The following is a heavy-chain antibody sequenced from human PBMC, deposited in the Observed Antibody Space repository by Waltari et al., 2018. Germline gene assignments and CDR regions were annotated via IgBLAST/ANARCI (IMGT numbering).Heavy chain of an antibody. CDR1: GFTFSSYG. CDR2: ISDDGSNK. J-gene: IGHJ4*02. CDR3: ARDLRGLGEFSY. Sequence: QVQLVESGGGVVQPGRSLRLSCAASGFTFSSYGMPWVRQAPGKGVEWVAVISDDGSNKDYEDSVKGRFTISRDNSKNTLYLQMNSLRAEDTAVYYCARDLRGLGEFSYWGQGTLVTVSS. V-gene: IGHV3-30*03. D-gene: IGHD3-16*01.